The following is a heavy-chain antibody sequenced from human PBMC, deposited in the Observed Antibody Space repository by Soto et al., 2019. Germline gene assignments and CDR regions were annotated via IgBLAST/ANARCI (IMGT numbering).Heavy chain of an antibody. CDR2: VKSKVNGETK. J-gene: IGHJ4*02. Sequence: EVQLVESGGGLVESGGSLRLSCAASGFTFKGAWMNWVRQGPGKGLEWVGRVKSKVNGETKHYAAPVQGRFTISRDDSRNTVYLQMNRLGTEDTAMYYCSADLPDWGAYAFDYWGQGALVTVSS. CDR1: GFTFKGAW. D-gene: IGHD3-16*01. CDR3: SADLPDWGAYAFDY. V-gene: IGHV3-15*07.